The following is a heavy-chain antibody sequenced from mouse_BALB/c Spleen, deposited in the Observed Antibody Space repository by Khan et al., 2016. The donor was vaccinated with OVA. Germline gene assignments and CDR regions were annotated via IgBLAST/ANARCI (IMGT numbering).Heavy chain of an antibody. Sequence: QVQLQQSGAELVRPGASVKMPCKASGYTFTSYTMHWVKQRPGQGLEWIGYINPSNGYTNYNQKFKDKATLTADKSSSTAYMQLSSLTSEDSAVYYCVRSGAYYRYDGYFDVWGAGTTVTVSS. V-gene: IGHV1-4*01. CDR2: INPSNGYT. J-gene: IGHJ1*01. D-gene: IGHD2-14*01. CDR1: GYTFTSYT. CDR3: VRSGAYYRYDGYFDV.